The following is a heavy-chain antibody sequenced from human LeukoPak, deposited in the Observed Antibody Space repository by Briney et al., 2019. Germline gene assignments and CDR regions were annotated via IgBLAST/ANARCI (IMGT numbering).Heavy chain of an antibody. V-gene: IGHV5-51*01. CDR2: IYPGDSET. D-gene: IGHD3-3*01. CDR3: ARHGWGWSGYNYYMDV. CDR1: GYSFTSYW. J-gene: IGHJ6*03. Sequence: GESLKISCQGSGYSFTSYWIGWLRQMPGKGLEWMGTIYPGDSETKYGPSFEGRVTITADKSITTAYLQWSSLKASDTAMYFCARHGWGWSGYNYYMDVWGKGTTVTVSS.